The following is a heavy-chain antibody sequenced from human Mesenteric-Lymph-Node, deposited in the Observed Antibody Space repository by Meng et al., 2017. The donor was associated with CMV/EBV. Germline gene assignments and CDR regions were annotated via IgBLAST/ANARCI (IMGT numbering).Heavy chain of an antibody. Sequence: ESLKISCAASGFTFSSYWMHWVRQAPGKGLVWVSRINSDGSSTSYADSVKGRFTISRDNAKNTLYLQMNSLRAEDTAVYYCAREGDSSSWYGVYYYYYYGMDVWGQGTTVTVSS. J-gene: IGHJ6*02. CDR2: INSDGSST. D-gene: IGHD6-13*01. CDR3: AREGDSSSWYGVYYYYYYGMDV. CDR1: GFTFSSYW. V-gene: IGHV3-74*01.